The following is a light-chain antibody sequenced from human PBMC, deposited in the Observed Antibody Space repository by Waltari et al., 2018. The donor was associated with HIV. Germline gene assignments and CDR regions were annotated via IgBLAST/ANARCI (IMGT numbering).Light chain of an antibody. V-gene: IGLV1-36*01. Sequence: QSVLTQPPSVSDAPGQRVTISRSGGTSNIENYAVNWYQHLPGQAPKLLIYYDDMVSSAVSDRFYAAKSGTSASLAIIGRQSEDEADYFCAAWDDSLNGYVFGTGTKVTVL. CDR3: AAWDDSLNGYV. CDR2: YDD. CDR1: TSNIENYA. J-gene: IGLJ1*01.